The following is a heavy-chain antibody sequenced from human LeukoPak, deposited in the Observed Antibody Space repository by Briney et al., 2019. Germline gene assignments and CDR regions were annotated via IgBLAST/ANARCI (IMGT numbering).Heavy chain of an antibody. D-gene: IGHD2-2*01. CDR2: IWYDGSNK. V-gene: IGHV3-33*06. J-gene: IGHJ6*02. CDR1: GFTFSSYG. CDR3: AKELLSYYYYGMDV. Sequence: PGGSLRLSCAASGFTFSSYGMHWVRQAPGKGLEWVAVIWYDGSNKYYADSVKGRFTISRDNSKNTLYLQMNSLRAEDTAVYYCAKELLSYYYYGMDVWGQGTTVTVSS.